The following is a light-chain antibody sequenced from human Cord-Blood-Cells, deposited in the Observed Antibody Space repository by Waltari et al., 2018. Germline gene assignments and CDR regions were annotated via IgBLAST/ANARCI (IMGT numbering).Light chain of an antibody. Sequence: DIQMTQSPSSLSASVVDRVTITCRASESISSYLNWNQQKQGKAPKILIYAASSLQSGVPSRFSGSGSGTDFTLTISSLQPEDFATYYCQQSYSTQYTFGQGTKLEIK. CDR2: AAS. CDR3: QQSYSTQYT. CDR1: ESISSY. J-gene: IGKJ2*01. V-gene: IGKV1-39*01.